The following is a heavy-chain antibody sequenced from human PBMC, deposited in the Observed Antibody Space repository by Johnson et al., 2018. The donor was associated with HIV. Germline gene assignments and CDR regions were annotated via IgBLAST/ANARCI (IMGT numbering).Heavy chain of an antibody. CDR2: GGST. Sequence: VQLVESGGGLVQPGGSLRLSCAASGFTFSSYSMNWVRQAPGNGGSTGYADSVKGRFTISRDNAKNSLYLQMNSLRAEDTALYYCARAPGGSPRAAFDIWGQGTMVTVSS. J-gene: IGHJ3*02. V-gene: IGHV3-20*04. D-gene: IGHD2-15*01. CDR1: GFTFSSYS. CDR3: ARAPGGSPRAAFDI.